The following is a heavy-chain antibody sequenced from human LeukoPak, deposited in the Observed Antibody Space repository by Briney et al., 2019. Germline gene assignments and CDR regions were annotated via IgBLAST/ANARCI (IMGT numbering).Heavy chain of an antibody. Sequence: SETLSLTCAVYGGSLNDYLWSWIRQSPGKGLEWIGEVGHSGTTNYNPSLKSRVTIPVDSSRNQFSLTLTSVTAADTAVYYCAREIISARAGFDIWGQGTMVTVSS. J-gene: IGHJ3*02. CDR2: VGHSGTT. D-gene: IGHD3-10*01. CDR1: GGSLNDYL. CDR3: AREIISARAGFDI. V-gene: IGHV4-34*01.